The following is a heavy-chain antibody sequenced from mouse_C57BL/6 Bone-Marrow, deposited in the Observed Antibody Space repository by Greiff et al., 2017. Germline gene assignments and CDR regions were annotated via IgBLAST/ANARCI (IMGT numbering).Heavy chain of an antibody. J-gene: IGHJ3*01. D-gene: IGHD2-10*02. V-gene: IGHV1-4*01. Sequence: VKLMESGAELARPGASVKMSCKASGYTFTSYTMHWVKQRPGQGLEWIGYINPSSGYTKYNQKFKDKATLTADKSSSTAYMQLSSLTSEDSAVYYCARSVWGCAYWGPGTLVTVSA. CDR2: INPSSGYT. CDR1: GYTFTSYT. CDR3: ARSVWGCAY.